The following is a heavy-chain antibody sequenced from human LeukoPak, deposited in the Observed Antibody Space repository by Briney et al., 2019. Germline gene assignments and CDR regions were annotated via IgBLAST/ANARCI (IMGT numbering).Heavy chain of an antibody. J-gene: IGHJ5*02. Sequence: GGSLRLSCAVSGITVSNYGMSWVRQAPGKGLEWVAGISGSGGGTNYADSVKGRFTISRDNFKNTLYLQMNSLRAEDTAVYYCTTHSGNDLRSWGQGTLVTVSS. CDR1: GITVSNYG. CDR3: TTHSGNDLRS. V-gene: IGHV3-23*01. D-gene: IGHD5-12*01. CDR2: ISGSGGGT.